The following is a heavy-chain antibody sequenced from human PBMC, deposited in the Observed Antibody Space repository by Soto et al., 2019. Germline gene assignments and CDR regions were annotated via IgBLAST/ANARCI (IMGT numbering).Heavy chain of an antibody. V-gene: IGHV5-51*01. D-gene: IGHD3-9*01. Sequence: GASLTLSWQRAGYSFASYWIGWVRPLPGKGLEWMGIIYPGDSDTRYSPSFQGQVTISADKSISTAYLQWSSLKASDTAMYYCARHQNYDILTGAKYGMDVWGQGTTVTVSS. CDR2: IYPGDSDT. CDR3: ARHQNYDILTGAKYGMDV. J-gene: IGHJ6*02. CDR1: GYSFASYW.